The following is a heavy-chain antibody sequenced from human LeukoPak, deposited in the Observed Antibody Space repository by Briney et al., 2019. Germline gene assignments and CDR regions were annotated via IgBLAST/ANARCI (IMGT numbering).Heavy chain of an antibody. CDR2: IRNKPHSYTT. D-gene: IGHD4-17*01. V-gene: IGHV3-72*01. Sequence: GGSLRLSCAASGFTFSDAYMDWVRQAPGKGLQWVGRIRNKPHSYTTDYAASVKGRFTISRDDSKNSLFLQMNSPKIEDTAVYYCTRVRHGDYFDPWGLGTLVTVSS. J-gene: IGHJ4*02. CDR3: TRVRHGDYFDP. CDR1: GFTFSDAY.